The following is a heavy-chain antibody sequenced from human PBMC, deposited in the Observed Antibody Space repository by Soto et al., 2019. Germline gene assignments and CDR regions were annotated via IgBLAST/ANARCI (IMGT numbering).Heavy chain of an antibody. D-gene: IGHD3-10*01. CDR3: ARWGLLWFGELSQYYFEY. Sequence: EVQLVESGGGLVKPGGSLRLSCAASGFTFSSYSMNWVRQAPGKGLEWVSSISSSSSYIYYADSVKGRFTISRDNAKNSLYLQMNSLRAEDTAVYYRARWGLLWFGELSQYYFEYWGQGTLVTVFS. CDR1: GFTFSSYS. CDR2: ISSSSSYI. J-gene: IGHJ4*02. V-gene: IGHV3-21*01.